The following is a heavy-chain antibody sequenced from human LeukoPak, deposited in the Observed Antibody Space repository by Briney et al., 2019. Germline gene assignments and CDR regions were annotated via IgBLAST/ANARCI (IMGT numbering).Heavy chain of an antibody. V-gene: IGHV3-48*03. CDR1: GFTFSSYE. CDR3: ARDGRWELRFGMDV. CDR2: ISSSGSTI. Sequence: GGSLRLSCAASGFTFSSYEMNWVRQAPGKGLEWVSYISSSGSTIYYADSVKGRFTISRDNAKNSLYLQMNSLRAEDTAVYYCARDGRWELRFGMDVWGQGTTVTVSS. J-gene: IGHJ6*02. D-gene: IGHD1-26*01.